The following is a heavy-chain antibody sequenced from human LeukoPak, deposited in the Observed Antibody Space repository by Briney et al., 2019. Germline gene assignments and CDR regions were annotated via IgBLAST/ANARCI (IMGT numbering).Heavy chain of an antibody. CDR1: GYTFTSYG. J-gene: IGHJ6*02. CDR2: ISGYNGNT. CDR3: ARDFSVHYYGSGSYYYGMDV. D-gene: IGHD3-10*01. Sequence: RASVKVSCKASGYTFTSYGISWVRQAPGQGLEWMGWISGYNGNTNYEKNLQGRVTMTTETSTSTAYMELRSLRSDDTAVYYCARDFSVHYYGSGSYYYGMDVWGQGTTVTVSS. V-gene: IGHV1-18*01.